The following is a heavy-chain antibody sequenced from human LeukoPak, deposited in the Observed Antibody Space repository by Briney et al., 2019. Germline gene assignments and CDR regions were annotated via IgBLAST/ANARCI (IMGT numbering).Heavy chain of an antibody. CDR2: IYSGGST. J-gene: IGHJ6*03. CDR3: AKDRCSNGIGCLYYYVDV. D-gene: IGHD2-8*01. CDR1: EFSVGSNY. V-gene: IGHV3-66*01. Sequence: GGSLRLSCAASEFSVGSNYMTWVRQAPGKGLEWVSLIYSGGSTYYADSVKGRFTISRDNSKNTLYLQMNSLRAEDTAVYYCAKDRCSNGIGCLYYYVDVWGKGTTVTISS.